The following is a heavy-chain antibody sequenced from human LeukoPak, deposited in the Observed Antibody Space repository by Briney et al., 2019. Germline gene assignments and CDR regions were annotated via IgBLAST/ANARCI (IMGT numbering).Heavy chain of an antibody. CDR2: INPNSGGT. Sequence: ASVKASCKASGYTFTGYYMHWVRQAPGQGLEWMGRINPNSGGTNYAQKFQGRVTMTRDTSISTAYMELSRLRSDDTAVYYCASEHPGGDYVGWFDRWGQGSLVSVCS. V-gene: IGHV1-2*02. CDR3: ASEHPGGDYVGWFDR. J-gene: IGHJ5*02. CDR1: GYTFTGYY. D-gene: IGHD4-17*01.